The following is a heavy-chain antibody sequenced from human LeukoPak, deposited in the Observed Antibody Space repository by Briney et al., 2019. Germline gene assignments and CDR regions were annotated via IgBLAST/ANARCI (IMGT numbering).Heavy chain of an antibody. CDR3: ARGRRELLCFDY. D-gene: IGHD1-26*01. J-gene: IGHJ4*02. CDR1: GFTSSSYE. CDR2: ISSSGSTI. V-gene: IGHV3-48*03. Sequence: GGSLRLSCAASGFTSSSYEMNWVRQAPGKGLEWVSYISSSGSTIYYADSVKGRFTISRDNAKNSLYLQMNSLRAEDTAVYYCARGRRELLCFDYWGQGTLVTVSS.